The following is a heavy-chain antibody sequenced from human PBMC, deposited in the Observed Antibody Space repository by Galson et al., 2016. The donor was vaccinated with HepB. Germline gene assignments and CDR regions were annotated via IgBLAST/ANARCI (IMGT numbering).Heavy chain of an antibody. D-gene: IGHD5-12*01. J-gene: IGHJ6*02. CDR2: LYRGGSA. V-gene: IGHV3-53*01. CDR1: GFTVSSNY. CDR3: ARDSGYGKVPQNYYAMDV. Sequence: SLRLSCAASGFTVSSNYMSWVRQAPGKGLEWVSVLYRGGSAYYADSVKGRFTISSDNFRDTLSLQMNSLRAEDTAVYYCARDSGYGKVPQNYYAMDVWGQGTTVTVSS.